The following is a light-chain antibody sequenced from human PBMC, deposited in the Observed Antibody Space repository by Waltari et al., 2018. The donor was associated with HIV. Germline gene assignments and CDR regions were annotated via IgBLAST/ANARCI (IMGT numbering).Light chain of an antibody. CDR1: QSIRSSY. Sequence: EIVLTQSPATLSLSPGERATLPCRASQSIRSSYLAWYQQKPGQAPRLLIYGALSRAAGIPDRFSGCVSGTEFTLTMSRLEVEDFAVDYCQQYGSSPFPFGPGTAVDI. J-gene: IGKJ3*01. CDR2: GAL. V-gene: IGKV3-20*01. CDR3: QQYGSSPFP.